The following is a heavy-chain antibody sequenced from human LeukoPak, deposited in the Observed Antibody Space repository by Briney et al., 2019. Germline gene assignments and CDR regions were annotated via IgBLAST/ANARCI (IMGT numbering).Heavy chain of an antibody. CDR3: AKSGGLSGSGRLGVDV. D-gene: IGHD3-10*01. V-gene: IGHV3-23*01. CDR2: ISGSGDNT. J-gene: IGHJ6*02. CDR1: GFTFSSYA. Sequence: GGSLRLSCAASGFTFSSYAMSWVRQAPGKGLEWVSGISGSGDNTYHADSVKGRLTISRDNSKNTLYLLMISLRAEDTAIYCCAKSGGLSGSGRLGVDVWGQETTVTVSS.